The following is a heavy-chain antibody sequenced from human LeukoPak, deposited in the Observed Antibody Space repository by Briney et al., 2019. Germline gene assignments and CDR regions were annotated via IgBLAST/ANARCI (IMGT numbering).Heavy chain of an antibody. CDR1: GFTFSNYA. CDR3: AKDLSSGWYPYYFDF. V-gene: IGHV3-23*01. CDR2: ISGSGAAT. D-gene: IGHD6-19*01. Sequence: GGSLRLSCAASGFTFSNYAMNWVRQAPGKGLEWVSAISGSGAATFNADSVKGRFTISRDNSKNTRYLQMNSLRAEDTAVYYCAKDLSSGWYPYYFDFWGRGTLVTVSS. J-gene: IGHJ4*02.